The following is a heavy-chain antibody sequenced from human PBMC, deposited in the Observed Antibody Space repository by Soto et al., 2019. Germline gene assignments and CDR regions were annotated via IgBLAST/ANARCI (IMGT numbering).Heavy chain of an antibody. Sequence: QLQLQESGSGLVKPSQTLSLTCAVSGGSISSGGYSWSWIRQPPGKGLEWIGYIYHSGSTYYNPSLKSRVTISVDRSKNQFSLKLSSVTAADTAVYYCARATVTGFADYYYGMDVWGQGTTVTVSS. J-gene: IGHJ6*02. CDR2: IYHSGST. CDR1: GGSISSGGYS. D-gene: IGHD4-17*01. V-gene: IGHV4-30-2*01. CDR3: ARATVTGFADYYYGMDV.